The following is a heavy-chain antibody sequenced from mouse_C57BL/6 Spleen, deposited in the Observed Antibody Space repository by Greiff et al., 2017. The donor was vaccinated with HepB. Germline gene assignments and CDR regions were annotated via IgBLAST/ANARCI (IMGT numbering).Heavy chain of an antibody. J-gene: IGHJ4*01. CDR2: ISSGSSTI. Sequence: EVQRVESGGGLVKPGGSLKLSCAASGFTFSDYGMHWVRQAPEKGLEWVAYISSGSSTIYYADTVKGRFTISRDNAKNTLFLQMPSMRSEDTAKYYSARCHGYDGYAMDYWGQGTSVTVSS. D-gene: IGHD2-2*01. V-gene: IGHV5-17*01. CDR1: GFTFSDYG. CDR3: ARCHGYDGYAMDY.